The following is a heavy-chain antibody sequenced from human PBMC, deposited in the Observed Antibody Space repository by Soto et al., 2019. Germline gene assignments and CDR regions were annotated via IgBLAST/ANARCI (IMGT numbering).Heavy chain of an antibody. CDR1: GGSISGHY. V-gene: IGHV4-59*11. J-gene: IGHJ4*02. CDR2: IYFSGST. D-gene: IGHD3-9*01. CDR3: ARVYERYFDWYFDY. Sequence: SETLSLTCTVSGGSISGHYWSWIRQPPGKGLEWIGNIYFSGSTNYNPSLESRVTMSVDTSKNLFSLKLSSVTAADTAVYYCARVYERYFDWYFDYWGQGTLVTVSS.